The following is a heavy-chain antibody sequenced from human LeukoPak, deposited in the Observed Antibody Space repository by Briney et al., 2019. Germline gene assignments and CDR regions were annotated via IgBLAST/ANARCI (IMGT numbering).Heavy chain of an antibody. CDR1: GYTFTSYT. CDR3: ARSGWYGWAKYNWFDP. V-gene: IGHV1-18*01. CDR2: ISPENGDT. J-gene: IGHJ5*02. D-gene: IGHD6-19*01. Sequence: GASVKVSCKASGYTFTSYTMNWVRQAPGQGLEWMGWISPENGDTNYAQEVQGRVTMTTDTSTGTAYMELRSLRPDDTAVYYCARSGWYGWAKYNWFDPWGQGTLVTVSS.